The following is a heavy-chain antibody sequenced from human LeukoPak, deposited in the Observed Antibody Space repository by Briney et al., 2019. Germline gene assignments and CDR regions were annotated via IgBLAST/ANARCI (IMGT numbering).Heavy chain of an antibody. CDR2: MNPNSGNT. V-gene: IGHV1-8*02. J-gene: IGHJ4*02. Sequence: ASVKVSCKASGYTFTSYGISWVRQAPGQGLEWMGWMNPNSGNTGYAQKFQGRVTMTRDMSTSTVYMELSSLRSEDTAVYYCARWRPTMVRGQYFDYWGQGTLVTVSS. CDR3: ARWRPTMVRGQYFDY. D-gene: IGHD3-10*01. CDR1: GYTFTSYG.